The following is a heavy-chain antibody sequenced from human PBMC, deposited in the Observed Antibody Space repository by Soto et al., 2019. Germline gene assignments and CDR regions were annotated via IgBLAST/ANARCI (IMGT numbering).Heavy chain of an antibody. D-gene: IGHD3-22*01. CDR1: GYTFTYRY. Sequence: SVKVSCKASGYTFTYRYLHWVRQAPGQGLEWMGGIIPIFGTANYAQKFQGRVTITADESTSTAYMELSSLRSEDTAVYYCASHPGSYYDSSGYYPFDYWGQGTLVTVSS. CDR3: ASHPGSYYDSSGYYPFDY. V-gene: IGHV1-69*13. CDR2: IIPIFGTA. J-gene: IGHJ4*02.